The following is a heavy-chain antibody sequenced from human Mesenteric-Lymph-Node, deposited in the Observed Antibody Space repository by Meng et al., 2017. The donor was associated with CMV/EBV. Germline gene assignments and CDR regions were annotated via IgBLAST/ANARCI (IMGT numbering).Heavy chain of an antibody. J-gene: IGHJ6*02. D-gene: IGHD2-2*02. CDR1: GGSISSYY. CDR2: IYYSGST. V-gene: IGHV4-59*12. CDR3: ARDGGSAINYSYGLDV. Sequence: SETLSLTCTVSGGSISSYYWSWIRQPPGKGLEWIGYIYYSGSTNYNPSLKSRITISVDTSKNQCSLKLRSVTVADTAVYYCARDGGSAINYSYGLDVWGPGATVTVSS.